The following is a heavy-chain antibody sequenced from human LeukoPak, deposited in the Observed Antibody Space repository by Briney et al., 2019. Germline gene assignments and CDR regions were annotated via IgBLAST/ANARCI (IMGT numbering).Heavy chain of an antibody. Sequence: GGSLRLSCAASGFTFSRYWMHWVRQVPGKGLVWVSRINTDGRITSYADSVKGRFTISRDNSKNTLYLQMNSLRAEDTAVYYCARYCSSTSCYRDGYYYYYMDVWGKGTTVTVSS. V-gene: IGHV3-74*01. CDR2: INTDGRIT. CDR1: GFTFSRYW. CDR3: ARYCSSTSCYRDGYYYYYMDV. J-gene: IGHJ6*03. D-gene: IGHD2-2*01.